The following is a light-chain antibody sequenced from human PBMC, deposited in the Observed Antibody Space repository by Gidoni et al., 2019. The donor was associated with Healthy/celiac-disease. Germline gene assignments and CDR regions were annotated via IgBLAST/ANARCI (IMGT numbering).Light chain of an antibody. CDR1: QSVLYSSNNKNY. Sequence: QSVLYSSNNKNYLAWYQQKPGQPPKLLIYWASTRESGVPDRFSGSGSWTDFTLTISSLQAEDVAVYYCQQYYSTPLTFGGGTKVEIK. CDR2: WAS. CDR3: QQYYSTPLT. V-gene: IGKV4-1*01. J-gene: IGKJ4*01.